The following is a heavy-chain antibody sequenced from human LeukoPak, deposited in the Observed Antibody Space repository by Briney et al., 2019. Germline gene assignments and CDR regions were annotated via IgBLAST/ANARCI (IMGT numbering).Heavy chain of an antibody. Sequence: SETLSLTCTVSGNSINNYYWDWIRQPPGKGLEWIGSISSDGNTHYNTSLKSRVTMSVDTSKNQFSLKLTSVTAADTAVYFCARLKDWYDNGSDKWFDPGAREPWSPSPQ. CDR2: ISSDGNT. J-gene: IGHJ5*02. D-gene: IGHD3/OR15-3a*01. CDR3: ARLKDWYDNGSDKWFDP. CDR1: GNSINNYY. V-gene: IGHV4-39*01.